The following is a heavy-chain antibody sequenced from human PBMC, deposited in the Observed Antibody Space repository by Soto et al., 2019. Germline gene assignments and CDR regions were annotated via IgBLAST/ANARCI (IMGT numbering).Heavy chain of an antibody. CDR2: IYYSGST. CDR1: GGSISSGGYY. D-gene: IGHD6-13*01. V-gene: IGHV4-31*03. Sequence: TLSLTCTVSGGSISSGGYYWSWIRQHPGKGLEWIGYIYYSGSTYYNPSLKSRVTISVDTSKNQFSLKLSSVTAADTAVYYCARESSGAAAGKYGMDVWGQGTTVTAP. CDR3: ARESSGAAAGKYGMDV. J-gene: IGHJ6*02.